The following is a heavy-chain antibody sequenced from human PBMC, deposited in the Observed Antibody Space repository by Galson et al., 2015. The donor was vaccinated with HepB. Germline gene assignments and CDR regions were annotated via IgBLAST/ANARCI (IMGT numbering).Heavy chain of an antibody. Sequence: QSGAEVKKPGESLKISCTGSGYSFTSYWTGWVRQMPGKGLEWMGIIYPGDSDTRYSPSFQGQVTISADKSISTAYLQWSSLKASDTAMYYCARLGYYGSGSYPYDYWGRGTLVTVSS. CDR1: GYSFTSYW. V-gene: IGHV5-51*01. D-gene: IGHD3-10*01. CDR2: IYPGDSDT. CDR3: ARLGYYGSGSYPYDY. J-gene: IGHJ4*02.